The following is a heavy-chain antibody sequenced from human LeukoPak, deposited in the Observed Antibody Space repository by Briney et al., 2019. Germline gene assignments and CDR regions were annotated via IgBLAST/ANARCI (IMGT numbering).Heavy chain of an antibody. J-gene: IGHJ4*02. CDR3: ARDLPNHSSLDY. CDR1: GFTFSSYA. D-gene: IGHD6-19*01. Sequence: GGSLRLSCAASGFTFSSYAMHWVRQAPGKGLEWVAVISYDGSNKYYADSVKGRFTISRDNSKNTLYLQMNSLRAEDTAVYYCARDLPNHSSLDYWGQGTLVTVSS. CDR2: ISYDGSNK. V-gene: IGHV3-30*04.